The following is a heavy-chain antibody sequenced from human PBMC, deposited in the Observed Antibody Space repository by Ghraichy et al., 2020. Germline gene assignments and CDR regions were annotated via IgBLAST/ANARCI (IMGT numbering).Heavy chain of an antibody. CDR2: IGRSGDST. J-gene: IGHJ4*02. D-gene: IGHD4-17*01. V-gene: IGHV3-23*01. Sequence: LSLTCAASGFPLRNYVMSWVRQAPGKGLEWVSGIGRSGDSTIYADSVKGRFTISRDNSKSTLYLQLSSLRAEDTAVYYCAKDRDDYGDYVFDYWGQGTLVTVSS. CDR1: GFPLRNYV. CDR3: AKDRDDYGDYVFDY.